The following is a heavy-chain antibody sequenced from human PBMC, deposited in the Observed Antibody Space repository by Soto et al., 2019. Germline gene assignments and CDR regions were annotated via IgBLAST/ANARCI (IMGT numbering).Heavy chain of an antibody. CDR1: GFTFSNYA. J-gene: IGHJ3*02. CDR2: IGGGGVST. D-gene: IGHD3-10*01. Sequence: PGGSLRLSCTASGFTFSNYAMSWVRQTPGKGLEWVSAIGGGGVSTYYTDSAKGRFTISRDNSKNTLYLQMNSLRVEDTAVYYCAKDQRGYFGSGTYIAFDIWGHGTMVTVSS. V-gene: IGHV3-23*01. CDR3: AKDQRGYFGSGTYIAFDI.